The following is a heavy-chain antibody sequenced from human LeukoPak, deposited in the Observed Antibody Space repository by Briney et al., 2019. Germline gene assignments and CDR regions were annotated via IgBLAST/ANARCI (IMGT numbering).Heavy chain of an antibody. J-gene: IGHJ4*02. V-gene: IGHV1-18*01. Sequence: ASVKVSCKASGYTFTSYGISWVRQAPGQGLEWMGWISAYNGNTNYAQKLQGRVTMTTDTSTSTAYMELRSLRSDDTAVYYCARDQMGFYYDSSGYVELLDYWGQGTLVTVSS. CDR1: GYTFTSYG. CDR3: ARDQMGFYYDSSGYVELLDY. D-gene: IGHD3-22*01. CDR2: ISAYNGNT.